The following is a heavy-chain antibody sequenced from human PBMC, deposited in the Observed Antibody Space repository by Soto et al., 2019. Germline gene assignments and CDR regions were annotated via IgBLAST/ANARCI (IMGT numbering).Heavy chain of an antibody. CDR1: GFSLTTGKMG. Sequence: GSGPTLVNPTETLTLTCTFSGFSLTTGKMGVSWIRQPPGKALEWLAHIFSDNERSYSTSLQGRLTISKDTSGSQVVLSMTNVDPVDTATYYCARMNVDSYQFYYAMDVWGQGTTVTVSS. CDR2: IFSDNER. CDR3: ARMNVDSYQFYYAMDV. V-gene: IGHV2-26*01. D-gene: IGHD4-17*01. J-gene: IGHJ6*02.